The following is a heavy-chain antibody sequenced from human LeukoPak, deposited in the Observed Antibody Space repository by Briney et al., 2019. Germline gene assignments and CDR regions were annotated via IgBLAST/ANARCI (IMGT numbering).Heavy chain of an antibody. CDR1: GYTFTSYD. V-gene: IGHV1-8*01. CDR2: MNPNSGNT. CDR3: AREATGYCSSTSCHNDYYMDV. Sequence: ASVKVSCKASGYTFTSYDINWVRQATGQGLEWMGWMNPNSGNTGYAQKFQGRVTMTRNTSISTAYMELSSLRSEDTAVYYCAREATGYCSSTSCHNDYYMDVWGKGTTVTVSS. D-gene: IGHD2-2*02. J-gene: IGHJ6*03.